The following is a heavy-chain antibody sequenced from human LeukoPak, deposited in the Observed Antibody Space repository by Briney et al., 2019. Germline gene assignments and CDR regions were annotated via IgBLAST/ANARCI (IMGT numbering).Heavy chain of an antibody. Sequence: NPGGSLRLSYAASGFTFTTYSMNWVRQAPGKGLEWVSFVSSTSRFISYADSVKGRFTISRDNAKNSLYLQMTSLRAEDTAVYYCARDLRGYPYWGQGTLVTVSS. CDR3: ARDLRGYPY. J-gene: IGHJ1*01. D-gene: IGHD3-22*01. CDR2: VSSTSRFI. V-gene: IGHV3-21*01. CDR1: GFTFTTYS.